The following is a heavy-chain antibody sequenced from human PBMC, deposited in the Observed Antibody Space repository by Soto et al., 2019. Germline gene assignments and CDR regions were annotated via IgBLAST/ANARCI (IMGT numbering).Heavy chain of an antibody. CDR3: AKAISGYNAPLDH. V-gene: IGHV3-23*01. D-gene: IGHD1-20*01. Sequence: EVQLLESGGGLVQPGGSLRLSSAASGFTFSSYAMNWVRQAPGKGLEWVSVITGSGDATYYADSVKGRFTISRDNSKNTLYVQMNSMRAEDTAVYYCAKAISGYNAPLDHWGQGTRVTVSS. J-gene: IGHJ4*02. CDR2: ITGSGDAT. CDR1: GFTFSSYA.